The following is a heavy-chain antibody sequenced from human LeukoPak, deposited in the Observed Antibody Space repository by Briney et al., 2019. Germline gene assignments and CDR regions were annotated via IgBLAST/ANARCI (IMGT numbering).Heavy chain of an antibody. J-gene: IGHJ6*02. D-gene: IGHD2-2*02. CDR1: GGSISSGGYY. CDR3: ARDHRGRYCSSTSCYKYYYYGMDV. V-gene: IGHV4-31*03. Sequence: SETLSLTCTVSGGSISSGGYYWSWIRQHPGKGLEWIGYIYYSESTYYNPSLKSRVTISVDTSKNQFSLKLSSVTAADTAVYYCARDHRGRYCSSTSCYKYYYYGMDVWGQGTTVTVSS. CDR2: IYYSEST.